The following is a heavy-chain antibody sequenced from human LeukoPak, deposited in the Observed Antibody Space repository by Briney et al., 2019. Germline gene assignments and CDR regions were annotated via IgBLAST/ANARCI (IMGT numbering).Heavy chain of an antibody. D-gene: IGHD2-15*01. CDR3: ARSRKHCSGGSCYNYYYYGMDV. V-gene: IGHV1-69*13. CDR1: GGTFSSYA. J-gene: IGHJ6*02. CDR2: IIPIFGTA. Sequence: SVKVSCKASGGTFSSYAISWVRQAPGQGLEWMGGIIPIFGTANYAQKFQGRVTITADESTSTAYMELSRLRSDDTAVYYCARSRKHCSGGSCYNYYYYGMDVWGQGTTVTVSS.